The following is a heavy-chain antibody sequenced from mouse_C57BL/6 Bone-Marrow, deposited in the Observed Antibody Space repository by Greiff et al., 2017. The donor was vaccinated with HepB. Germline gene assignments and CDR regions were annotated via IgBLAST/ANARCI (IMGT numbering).Heavy chain of an antibody. Sequence: EVQLVESGGGLVKPGGSLKLSCAASGFTFSSYAMSWVRQTPEKRLEWVATISDGGSYTYYPDNVKGRFTISRDNAKNNLYLQMSHLKSEDTAMYYCARDKGRNSYFDYWGQGTTLTVSS. CDR1: GFTFSSYA. CDR2: ISDGGSYT. CDR3: ARDKGRNSYFDY. V-gene: IGHV5-4*01. J-gene: IGHJ2*01.